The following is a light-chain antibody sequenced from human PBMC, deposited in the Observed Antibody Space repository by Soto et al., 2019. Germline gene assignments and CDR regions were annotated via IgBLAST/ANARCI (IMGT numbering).Light chain of an antibody. CDR3: QHRSNWPRT. Sequence: EIVLTQSPATLSLSPGERATLSCRASQSVSSYLGWYQQKPGQAPRLLIYDASNRATGIPTRFSGSGSGADFTLTISSLEPEHFAVYYCQHRSNWPRTFGQGTKLEIK. V-gene: IGKV3-11*01. CDR2: DAS. CDR1: QSVSSY. J-gene: IGKJ2*01.